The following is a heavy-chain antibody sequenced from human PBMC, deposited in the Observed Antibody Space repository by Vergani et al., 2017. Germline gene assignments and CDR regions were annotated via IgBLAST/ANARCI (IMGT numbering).Heavy chain of an antibody. CDR3: ARDGWELLDYFYYIDV. J-gene: IGHJ6*03. CDR2: INSDGDST. Sequence: EVQLVESGGGLVKPGGSLRLSCAASGFTFSNYWMQWVRQAPGKGLMWVSRINSDGDSTSYADSVKGRFTISRDNAKNTLYLQMDSLRAEDTAVYYCARDGWELLDYFYYIDVWGKGTPVTVSS. D-gene: IGHD1-26*01. CDR1: GFTFSNYW. V-gene: IGHV3-74*01.